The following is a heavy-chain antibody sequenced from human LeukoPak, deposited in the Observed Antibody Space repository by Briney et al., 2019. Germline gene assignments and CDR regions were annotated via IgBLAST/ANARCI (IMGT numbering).Heavy chain of an antibody. CDR3: AKRSAESSGYFDS. CDR1: GFTFSSYS. CDR2: ITGSGTFT. Sequence: GGSLGLSCAASGFTFSSYSMNWVRQAPGKGLEWVSAITGSGTFTDYADSVRGRFTISRDNSKNTLYLQMNSLRAEDTAIYYCAKRSAESSGYFDSWGQGTLVTVSS. D-gene: IGHD6-19*01. V-gene: IGHV3-23*01. J-gene: IGHJ4*02.